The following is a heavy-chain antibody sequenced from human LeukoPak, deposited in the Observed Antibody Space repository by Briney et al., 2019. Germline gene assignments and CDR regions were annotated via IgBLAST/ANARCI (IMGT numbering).Heavy chain of an antibody. D-gene: IGHD3-10*01. CDR3: ARAKPKNMVRGLIMRRESRYYFDY. J-gene: IGHJ4*02. CDR2: IYSGGST. CDR1: EFSVGSNY. Sequence: GGSLRLSCAASEFSVGSNYMTWVRQAPGKGLEWVSLIYSGGSTYYADSVKGRFTISRDNSKSTLYIQMNSLRAEDTAVYYCARAKPKNMVRGLIMRRESRYYFDYWGQGTLVTVSS. V-gene: IGHV3-53*01.